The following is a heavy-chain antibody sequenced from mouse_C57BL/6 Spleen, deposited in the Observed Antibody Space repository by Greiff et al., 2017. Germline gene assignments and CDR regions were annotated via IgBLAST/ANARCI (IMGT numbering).Heavy chain of an antibody. Sequence: VPLQQPGAELVRPGTSVKLSCKASGYTFTSYWMHWVKQRPGQGLEWIGVIDPSDSYTNYNQKFKGKATLTVDTSSSTAYMQLSSLTSEDSAVYYCARRRVYYGSSFFDDWGQGTTRTGSS. CDR2: IDPSDSYT. V-gene: IGHV1-59*01. CDR1: GYTFTSYW. J-gene: IGHJ2*01. CDR3: ARRRVYYGSSFFDD. D-gene: IGHD1-1*01.